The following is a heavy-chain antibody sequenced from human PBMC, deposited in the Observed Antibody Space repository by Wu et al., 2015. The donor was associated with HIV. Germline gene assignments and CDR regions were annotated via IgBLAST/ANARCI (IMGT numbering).Heavy chain of an antibody. V-gene: IGHV1-69*05. CDR2: LIPMYGAA. Sequence: QVHLLQSGAEVKKSGSSVRVSCKASGAAFSNYALSWVRQAPGQGLEWMGRLIPMYGAADYAQKFQGRVTMTRDTSTSTVYMELSSLRSEDTAVYYCARDPRPGIAVAGTVDYWGQGRWSPSPQ. J-gene: IGHJ4*02. CDR3: ARDPRPGIAVAGTVDY. D-gene: IGHD6-19*01. CDR1: GAAFSNYA.